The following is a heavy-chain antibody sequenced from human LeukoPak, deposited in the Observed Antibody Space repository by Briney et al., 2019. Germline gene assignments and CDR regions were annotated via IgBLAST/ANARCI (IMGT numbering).Heavy chain of an antibody. J-gene: IGHJ2*01. Sequence: SETLSLTCAVYGGSFSGYYWSWIRQPPGKGLEWIGEINHSGSTNYNPSLKSRVTISVDTSMNQFSLKLSSVTAADTAVYYCARGRHYYDSSGYYSGHGRYFDLWGRGTLVTVSS. V-gene: IGHV4-34*01. CDR1: GGSFSGYY. D-gene: IGHD3-22*01. CDR3: ARGRHYYDSSGYYSGHGRYFDL. CDR2: INHSGST.